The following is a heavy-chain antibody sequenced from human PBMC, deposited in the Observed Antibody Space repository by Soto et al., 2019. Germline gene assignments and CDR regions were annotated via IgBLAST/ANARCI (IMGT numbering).Heavy chain of an antibody. CDR1: GGSIRSNNYF. CDR2: VHYSGGT. J-gene: IGHJ4*02. D-gene: IGHD2-15*01. Sequence: QLQLQESGPGLVKPSETLSLTCTVSGGSIRSNNYFWGWIRQPPGKGLEYVGSVHYSGGTYYKPAPKSGVPVSLDTSKNQFSLRLRSVNAADTAVYYCASIVVGATGHTDFDHWGQGTLVTVSS. CDR3: ASIVVGATGHTDFDH. V-gene: IGHV4-39*01.